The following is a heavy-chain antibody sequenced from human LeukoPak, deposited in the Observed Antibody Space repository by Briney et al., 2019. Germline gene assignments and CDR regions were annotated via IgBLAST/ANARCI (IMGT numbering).Heavy chain of an antibody. CDR1: GFTFGDYA. Sequence: GGSLRLSCTASGFTFGDYAMSWVRQAPGKGLEWVAVISYDGSNKYYADSVKGRFTISRDNSKNTLYLQMNSLRAEDTAVYYCARVSQVISNYDYWGQGTLVTVSS. D-gene: IGHD4-11*01. V-gene: IGHV3-30-3*01. CDR3: ARVSQVISNYDY. J-gene: IGHJ4*02. CDR2: ISYDGSNK.